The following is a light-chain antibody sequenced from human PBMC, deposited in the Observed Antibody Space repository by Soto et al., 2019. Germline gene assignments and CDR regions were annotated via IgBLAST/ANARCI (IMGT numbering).Light chain of an antibody. CDR3: QQYGSSPVT. J-gene: IGKJ4*01. CDR1: QSVGGNY. V-gene: IGKV3-20*01. CDR2: GAS. Sequence: EIVLTQSPGTLSLSPGERATLSCRASQSVGGNYLAWYHQKPGQAPRLLIYGASSRVTGIPDRFSGSGSGTDFTLTISRLEPEDLAVYYCQQYGSSPVTFGGGTKVEIQ.